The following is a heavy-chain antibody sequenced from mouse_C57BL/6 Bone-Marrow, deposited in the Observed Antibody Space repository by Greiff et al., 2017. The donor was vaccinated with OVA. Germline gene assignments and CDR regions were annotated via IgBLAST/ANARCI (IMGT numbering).Heavy chain of an antibody. CDR1: GFSLTSYA. CDR3: ARIDYSNWDFDY. V-gene: IGHV2-9-1*01. D-gene: IGHD2-5*01. CDR2: IWTGGGT. J-gene: IGHJ2*01. Sequence: VQGVESGPGLVAPSQSLSITCTVSGFSLTSYAISWVRQPPGKGLEWLGVIWTGGGTNYYSALNSSLSIRKDNSKSQVFLKMNMLQTDDTARYCGARIDYSNWDFDYGGQGTTLTVSA.